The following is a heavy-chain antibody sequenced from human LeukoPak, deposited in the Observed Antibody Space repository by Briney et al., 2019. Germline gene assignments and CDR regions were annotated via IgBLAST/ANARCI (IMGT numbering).Heavy chain of an antibody. CDR2: ISAYNGNT. J-gene: IGHJ6*03. D-gene: IGHD3-3*01. V-gene: IGHV1-18*01. Sequence: ASVKVSCKASGYTFTSYGISWVRQAPGQGLEWMGWISAYNGNTNYAQKLQGRVTMTTDTSTSTAYMELRSLRSDDTAVYYCARDRRSITISGRYYYMDVWGKGTTVTVSS. CDR1: GYTFTSYG. CDR3: ARDRRSITISGRYYYMDV.